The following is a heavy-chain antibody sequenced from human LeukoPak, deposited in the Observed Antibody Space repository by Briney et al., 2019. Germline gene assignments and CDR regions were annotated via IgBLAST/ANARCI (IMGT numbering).Heavy chain of an antibody. CDR1: GFTFSSYW. D-gene: IGHD3-10*01. CDR3: ASTVGSAPDYYGSGGFALLDY. Sequence: PGGSLRLSCAASGFTFSSYWMHWVRQVPGKGLVWVSRINSDGRTTCYADSVKGRFTISRDNAKNTLYLQMNSLRAEDTAVYYCASTVGSAPDYYGSGGFALLDYWGQGTLVTVSS. V-gene: IGHV3-74*01. CDR2: INSDGRTT. J-gene: IGHJ4*02.